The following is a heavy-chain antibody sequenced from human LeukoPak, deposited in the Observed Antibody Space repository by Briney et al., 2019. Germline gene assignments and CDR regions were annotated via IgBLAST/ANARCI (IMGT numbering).Heavy chain of an antibody. CDR1: GYSISSGYY. D-gene: IGHD5-12*01. Sequence: SETLSLTCTVSGYSISSGYYWGWIRQPPGKGLEWIGSIYHSGSTYYNPSLKSRVTISVDTSKNQFSLKLSSVTAADTAVYYCARRSRPYSLAYWGQGTLVTVSS. CDR3: ARRSRPYSLAY. CDR2: IYHSGST. J-gene: IGHJ4*02. V-gene: IGHV4-38-2*02.